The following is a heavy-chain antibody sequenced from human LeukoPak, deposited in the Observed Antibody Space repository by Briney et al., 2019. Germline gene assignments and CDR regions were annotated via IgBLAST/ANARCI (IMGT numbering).Heavy chain of an antibody. J-gene: IGHJ3*02. V-gene: IGHV3-9*01. CDR3: AKSITMIVEAPILDAFDI. CDR2: ISWNSGSI. Sequence: GRSLRLSCAASGFTFDDYAMHWVRQAPGKGLEWVSGISWNSGSIGYADSVKGRFTISRDIAKNSLYLQMNSLRAEDTALYYCAKSITMIVEAPILDAFDIWGQGTMVTVSS. D-gene: IGHD3-22*01. CDR1: GFTFDDYA.